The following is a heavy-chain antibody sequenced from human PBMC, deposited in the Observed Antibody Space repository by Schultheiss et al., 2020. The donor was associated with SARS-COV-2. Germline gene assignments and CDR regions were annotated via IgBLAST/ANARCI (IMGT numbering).Heavy chain of an antibody. V-gene: IGHV4-31*03. J-gene: IGHJ5*02. CDR2: ISSTGTT. CDR1: GGSVSSGSYY. D-gene: IGHD3-22*01. Sequence: SETLSLTCTVSGGSVSSGSYYWSWIRQPPGKGLEWIGYISSTGTTYYNPSLKSRVTISVDTSKNQLSLKVRSVTAADTAVYYCARTWLLHWFDPWGQGTLVTVSS. CDR3: ARTWLLHWFDP.